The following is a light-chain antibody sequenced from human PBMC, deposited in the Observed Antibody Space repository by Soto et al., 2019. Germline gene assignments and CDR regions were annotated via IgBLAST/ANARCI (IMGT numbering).Light chain of an antibody. CDR3: LLVYRGIVV. Sequence: QAVVTQEPSLTVSPGGTVTLTCCASTGAVTSGHYPYWFQQKPGQAPKTLIYDTSNKHSWSPARCSGSLLRGKASLTLSGAQPEDDADYDCLLVYRGIVVFGGGTKVTVL. CDR2: DTS. V-gene: IGLV7-46*01. CDR1: TGAVTSGHY. J-gene: IGLJ2*01.